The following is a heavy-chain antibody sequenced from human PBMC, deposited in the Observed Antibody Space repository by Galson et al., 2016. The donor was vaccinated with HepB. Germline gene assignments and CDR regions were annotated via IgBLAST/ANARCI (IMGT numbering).Heavy chain of an antibody. V-gene: IGHV3-74*01. CDR1: GFTFSTYW. Sequence: SLRLSCAASGFTFSTYWMHWVRQAPGKGLVWVSRINSDGSSTTYADSVKGRFTVSRDNAKNTLYLQINSPRAEDMAVYYRVRKSTTGSGDSFQMWGQGTMVTVSS. CDR2: INSDGSST. CDR3: VRKSTTGSGDSFQM. J-gene: IGHJ3*02. D-gene: IGHD1-14*01.